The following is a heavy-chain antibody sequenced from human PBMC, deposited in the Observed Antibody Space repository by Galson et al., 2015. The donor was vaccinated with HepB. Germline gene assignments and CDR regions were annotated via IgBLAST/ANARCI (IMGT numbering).Heavy chain of an antibody. D-gene: IGHD5-24*01. CDR2: IIQDGSEK. CDR1: GFTFSTFW. CDR3: AGGDGWVFNY. J-gene: IGHJ4*02. Sequence: SLRLSCAASGFTFSTFWMCWFRQAPGKGLEWVANIIQDGSEKYSVDSVKGRFTISRDNAKNSLYLQMNNLRAEDTAVYFCAGGDGWVFNYWGQGTLVTVSS. V-gene: IGHV3-7*03.